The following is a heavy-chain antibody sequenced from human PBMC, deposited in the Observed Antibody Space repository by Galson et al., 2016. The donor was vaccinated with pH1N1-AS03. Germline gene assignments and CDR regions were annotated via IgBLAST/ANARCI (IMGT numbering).Heavy chain of an antibody. Sequence: VKVSCKASGYTFTSYTMIWVRQAPGQGLECMGWINTNTGNPTYAQGLTGRFAFSLDTSVSTAYLQIGSLKAEDTAVYYCARGYMSVSGCWDYWGQGTLVTVSS. J-gene: IGHJ4*02. CDR1: GYTFTSYT. V-gene: IGHV7-4-1*01. CDR2: INTNTGNP. CDR3: ARGYMSVSGCWDY. D-gene: IGHD6-19*01.